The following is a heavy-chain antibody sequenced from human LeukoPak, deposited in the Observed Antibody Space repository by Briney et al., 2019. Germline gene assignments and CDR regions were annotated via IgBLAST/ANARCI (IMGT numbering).Heavy chain of an antibody. CDR2: IYPGDSDT. CDR3: ARPGSGNGWFDL. V-gene: IGHV5-51*01. J-gene: IGHJ5*02. Sequence: GESLKISCKGSGYNFINYWIGWVRQMPGKGLEWMGVIYPGDSDTAYSPSFQGQVTISADKSISTAYLQWASLKAPDTAMYYCARPGSGNGWFDLWGQGTLVTVFS. CDR1: GYNFINYW. D-gene: IGHD2-15*01.